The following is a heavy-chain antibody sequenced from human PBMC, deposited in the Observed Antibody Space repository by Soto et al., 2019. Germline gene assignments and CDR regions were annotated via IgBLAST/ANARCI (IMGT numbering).Heavy chain of an antibody. Sequence: PGGSLRLSCAASGFTFSDYYMSWIRQAPGKGLEWVSYISSSSSYTNYADSVKGRFTISRDNAKSSLYLQMNSLRAEDTAVYYCARLFVDTAMVRRMGDYWGQGTLVTVSS. J-gene: IGHJ4*02. D-gene: IGHD5-18*01. V-gene: IGHV3-11*06. CDR2: ISSSSSYT. CDR3: ARLFVDTAMVRRMGDY. CDR1: GFTFSDYY.